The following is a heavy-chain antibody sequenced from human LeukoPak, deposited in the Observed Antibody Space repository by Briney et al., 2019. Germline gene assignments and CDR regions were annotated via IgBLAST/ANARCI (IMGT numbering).Heavy chain of an antibody. D-gene: IGHD3-10*01. V-gene: IGHV4-59*01. CDR3: ARVGSLLSMVRGPYFDY. CDR2: IYYSGST. CDR1: GGSISSYY. J-gene: IGHJ4*02. Sequence: TSETLSLTCTVSGGSISSYYWSWIRQPPGKGLEWIGYIYYSGSTNYNPSLKSRVTISVDTSKNQFSLKLSSVTAADTAVYYCARVGSLLSMVRGPYFDYWGQGTLVTVSS.